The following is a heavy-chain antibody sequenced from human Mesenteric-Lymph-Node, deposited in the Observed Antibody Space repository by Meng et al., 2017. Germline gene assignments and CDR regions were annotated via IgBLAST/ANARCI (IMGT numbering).Heavy chain of an antibody. CDR2: TYYKSKWYK. CDR3: ARVVTALWGYYFDY. J-gene: IGHJ4*02. D-gene: IGHD2-21*02. CDR1: WDSVSTHSAA. Sequence: LSDPHRVKPAQTLSLPYAIPWDSVSTHSAALNWVRQSPSGGLEWLGRTYYKSKWYKDYAEAVKSRITSNPDTSKNQFSLKLSSVTAADTAVYYCARVVTALWGYYFDYWGQGTLVTVSS. V-gene: IGHV6-1*01.